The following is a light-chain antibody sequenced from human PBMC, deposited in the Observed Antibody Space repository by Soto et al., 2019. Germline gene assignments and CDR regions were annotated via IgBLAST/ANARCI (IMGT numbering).Light chain of an antibody. J-gene: IGKJ5*01. CDR2: GAS. V-gene: IGKV3-20*01. CDR1: QSVSSSY. CDR3: QQYGSSPGVT. Sequence: EIVLTQSPGTLSLSPGERATLSCRAIQSVSSSYLAWYQQKPGQAPRLLIYGASSRATGIPDRFSGSGSGTDFTLTISRLEPEDLAVYYCQQYGSSPGVTFGQGTRLEIK.